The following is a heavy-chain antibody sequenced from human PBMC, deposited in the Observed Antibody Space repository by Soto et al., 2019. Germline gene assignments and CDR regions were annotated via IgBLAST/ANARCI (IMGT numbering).Heavy chain of an antibody. J-gene: IGHJ4*02. CDR2: ILSKAGNYAT. V-gene: IGHV3-73*01. CDR3: ITGGSPYYYDY. CDR1: GFIFSGSA. Sequence: EVQLVESGGGLVQPGGSLKLSCAASGFIFSGSAVHWVRQASGKGLEWVGRILSKAGNYATAYPASMKGRFTISRDDSENTAFLQMNSLKTEDPAVYYCITGGSPYYYDYWGQGTLVAVSS.